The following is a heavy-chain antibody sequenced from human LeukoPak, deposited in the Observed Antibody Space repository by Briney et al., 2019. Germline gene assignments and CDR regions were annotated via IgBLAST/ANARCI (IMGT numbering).Heavy chain of an antibody. CDR3: ARDRRDGYNVLDY. Sequence: GGSLRLSCAASGFSFSTYWMTWVRQAPGKGLEWVANMKQDGSEKYYVDSVKGRFTISRDNAKNSLYLEMNSLRAEDTAMYYCARDRRDGYNVLDYWGQGTLVTVSS. V-gene: IGHV3-7*01. D-gene: IGHD5-24*01. CDR2: MKQDGSEK. CDR1: GFSFSTYW. J-gene: IGHJ4*02.